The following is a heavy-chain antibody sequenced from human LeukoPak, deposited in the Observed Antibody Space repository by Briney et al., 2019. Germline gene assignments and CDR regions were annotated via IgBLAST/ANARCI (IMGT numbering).Heavy chain of an antibody. CDR3: ARGLTGDFDY. V-gene: IGHV4-61*02. CDR2: NYTSGST. CDR1: GGSISSGSYY. J-gene: IGHJ4*02. D-gene: IGHD7-27*01. Sequence: SGTLSLTCTVSGGSISSGSYYWSWIRQPAGKGLEWIGRNYTSGSTNYNPSPKSRVTISVDTSKNQFSLKLSSVTAADTAVYYCARGLTGDFDYWGQGTLVTVSS.